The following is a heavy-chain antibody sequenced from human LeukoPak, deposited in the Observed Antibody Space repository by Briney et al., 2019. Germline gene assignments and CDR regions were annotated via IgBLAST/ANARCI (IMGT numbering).Heavy chain of an antibody. V-gene: IGHV3-11*01. D-gene: IGHD5-18*01. CDR1: GFTFSDYY. J-gene: IGHJ4*02. CDR2: ISSSGSTL. Sequence: GGSLRLSCAASGFTFSDYYMSWIRQAPGKGLEWVSYISSSGSTLYYADSVKGRFTISRDNAKNSLYLQMNSLTPEDTAVYYCARGYSHAYTDYWGQGTLVTVSS. CDR3: ARGYSHAYTDY.